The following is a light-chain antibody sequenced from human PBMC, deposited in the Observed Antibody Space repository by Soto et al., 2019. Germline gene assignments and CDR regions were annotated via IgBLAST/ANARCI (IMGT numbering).Light chain of an antibody. CDR1: QSLLKSGGYNY. J-gene: IGKJ2*01. Sequence: EIVMTQSPLSLSVTPGEPASISCRSNQSLLKSGGYNYLDWYLQKPGQSPQVVIYMGSGRAPGVPDRFSGRGSGTSLTLEISRVEAEDVGIYYCMQSLQTLYTFGQGTKLEIK. CDR2: MGS. V-gene: IGKV2-28*01. CDR3: MQSLQTLYT.